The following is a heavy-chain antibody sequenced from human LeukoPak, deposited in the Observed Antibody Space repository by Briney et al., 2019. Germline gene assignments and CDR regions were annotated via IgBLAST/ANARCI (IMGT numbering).Heavy chain of an antibody. CDR2: IIPILGTA. J-gene: IGHJ4*02. V-gene: IGHV1-69*01. CDR1: GGTFSSYA. D-gene: IGHD2-15*01. CDR3: ARLSGRQLGYCSGGSCYHFDY. Sequence: GSSVKVSCKASGGTFSSYAISWVRQAPGQGLEWMGGIIPILGTANYAQKFQGRVTITADESTSTAYMELSSLRSEDTAVYYCARLSGRQLGYCSGGSCYHFDYWGQGTLVTVSS.